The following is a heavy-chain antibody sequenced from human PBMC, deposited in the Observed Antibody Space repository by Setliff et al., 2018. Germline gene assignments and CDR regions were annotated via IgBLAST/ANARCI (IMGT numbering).Heavy chain of an antibody. Sequence: SETLSLTCSLSGVTIGGNNYYYWAWIRQPPGKGLEWIGTISYSGGVFYNPSLKSRVAISADTSRIQFSLKLTSVTAADTAVYYCRVWVDMIEVDSWAQGTLVTVSS. CDR3: RVWVDMIEVDS. V-gene: IGHV4-39*01. D-gene: IGHD3-22*01. CDR1: GVTIGGNNYYY. J-gene: IGHJ4*02. CDR2: ISYSGGV.